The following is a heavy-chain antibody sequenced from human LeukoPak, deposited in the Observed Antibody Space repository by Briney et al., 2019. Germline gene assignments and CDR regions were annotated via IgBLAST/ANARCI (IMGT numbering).Heavy chain of an antibody. J-gene: IGHJ6*03. D-gene: IGHD6-13*01. Sequence: SSETLSLTCTVSGGSISSYYWSWIRQPPGKGLEWIGYIYYSGSTNYNPSLKSRVTISVDTSKNQFSLKLSSVTAADTAVYYCARVGRSSWSDYYYYMDVWGKGTTVTVSS. CDR2: IYYSGST. CDR3: ARVGRSSWSDYYYYMDV. CDR1: GGSISSYY. V-gene: IGHV4-59*01.